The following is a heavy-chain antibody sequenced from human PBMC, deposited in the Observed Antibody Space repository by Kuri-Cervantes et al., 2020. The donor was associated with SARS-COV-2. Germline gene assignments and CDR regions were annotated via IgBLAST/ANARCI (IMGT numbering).Heavy chain of an antibody. CDR2: IYTEGSTA. CDR3: ARDVDPYYDYWSGSAGY. Sequence: GGSLRLSCAASGFIFSNFAMNWVRQAPGKGLVWVSRIYTEGSTASYADSVKGRFTISRDNAKNTLFLQMNSLRAEDTAVYHCARDVDPYYDYWSGSAGYWGQGTLVTVSS. CDR1: GFIFSNFA. D-gene: IGHD3-3*01. V-gene: IGHV3-74*01. J-gene: IGHJ4*02.